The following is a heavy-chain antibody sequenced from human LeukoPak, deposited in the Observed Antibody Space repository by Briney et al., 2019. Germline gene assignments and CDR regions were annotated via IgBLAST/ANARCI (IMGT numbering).Heavy chain of an antibody. CDR3: AKGRSEAPVAATSH. J-gene: IGHJ4*02. CDR2: IRYDGSQK. V-gene: IGHV3-30*02. D-gene: IGHD2-15*01. Sequence: GGSLRLSCAASGFTFSPYGMFWVRQAPGKGLEWVGVIRYDGSQKHYADSVKGRFTISRDNSKNTLYLQMKSLRAEDTAVYYCAKGRSEAPVAATSHWGQGTQVTVSS. CDR1: GFTFSPYG.